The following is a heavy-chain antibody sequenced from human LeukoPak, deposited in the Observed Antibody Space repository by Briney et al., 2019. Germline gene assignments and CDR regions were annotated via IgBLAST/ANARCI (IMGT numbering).Heavy chain of an antibody. Sequence: GASVTVSCKASGYTFTSHGISWVRQAPGQGLEWMGWISAYNGNTNYAQKLQGRVTMTTDTSTSTAYMELRSLRSDDTAVYYCARDTGITFGGVIANGDAFDIWGQGTMVAVSS. CDR3: ARDTGITFGGVIANGDAFDI. J-gene: IGHJ3*02. D-gene: IGHD3-16*02. CDR2: ISAYNGNT. V-gene: IGHV1-18*01. CDR1: GYTFTSHG.